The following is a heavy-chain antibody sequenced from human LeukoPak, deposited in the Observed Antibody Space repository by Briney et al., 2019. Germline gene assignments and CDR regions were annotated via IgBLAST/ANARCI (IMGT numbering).Heavy chain of an antibody. CDR1: GFTFSRFW. V-gene: IGHV3-21*01. CDR3: ARVDIAAAGDFDY. J-gene: IGHJ4*02. D-gene: IGHD6-13*01. Sequence: GGSLRLSCAASGFTFSRFWMHWVRQAPGKGLEWVSSISSSSSYIYYADSVKGRFTISRDNAKNSLYLQMNSLRAEDTAVYYCARVDIAAAGDFDYWGQGTLVTVSS. CDR2: ISSSSSYI.